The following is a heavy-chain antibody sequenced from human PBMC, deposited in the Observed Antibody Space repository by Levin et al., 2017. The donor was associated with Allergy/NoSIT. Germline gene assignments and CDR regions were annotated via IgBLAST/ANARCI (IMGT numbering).Heavy chain of an antibody. Sequence: GGSLRLSCAASGFTFSSYAMSWVRQAPGKGLEWVSAISGSSGGKTYYADSVKGRFTISRDNSKNTLYVQMNSLRAEDTAVYYCAKGDSRSWLPDYWGQGTLVTVSS. V-gene: IGHV3-23*01. CDR1: GFTFSSYA. J-gene: IGHJ4*02. CDR2: ISGSSGGKT. D-gene: IGHD3-22*01. CDR3: AKGDSRSWLPDY.